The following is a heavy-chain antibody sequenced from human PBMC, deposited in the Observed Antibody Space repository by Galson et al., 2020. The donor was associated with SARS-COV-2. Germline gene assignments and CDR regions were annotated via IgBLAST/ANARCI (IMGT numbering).Heavy chain of an antibody. V-gene: IGHV3-23*01. Sequence: GGSLRLSCAASGFTFSSYAMSWVRQAPGKGLEWVSAISGSGGSTYYADSVQGRFTITRDDSKNTLYLQMNRLRAEDTAVYYCAKTTTCYYFSSGYFPYDALDIWGQGTMVTVSS. J-gene: IGHJ3*02. CDR2: ISGSGGST. CDR1: GFTFSSYA. CDR3: AKTTTCYYFSSGYFPYDALDI. D-gene: IGHD3-22*01.